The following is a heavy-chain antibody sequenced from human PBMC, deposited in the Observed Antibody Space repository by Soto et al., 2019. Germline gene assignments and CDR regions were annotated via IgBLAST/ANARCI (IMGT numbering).Heavy chain of an antibody. V-gene: IGHV3-23*01. CDR3: PEVRISSYCMGV. Sequence: GGSLRLSCARAGIPFSNFAISWVRQAPGKGLEWVSIISGSGGSAYYVDSVKGRFTISRDNSKNTVYLQMYSLRAEDTAVYYCPEVRISSYCMGVRRQVTTFT. J-gene: IGHJ6*01. D-gene: IGHD3-3*01. CDR2: ISGSGGSA. CDR1: GIPFSNFA.